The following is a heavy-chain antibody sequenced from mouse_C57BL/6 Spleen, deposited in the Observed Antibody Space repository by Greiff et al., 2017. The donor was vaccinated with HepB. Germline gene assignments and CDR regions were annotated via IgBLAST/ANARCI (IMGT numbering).Heavy chain of an antibody. CDR1: GYTFTSYW. D-gene: IGHD1-1*01. CDR2: IDPSDSYT. CDR3: ARRGATVGWYFDV. V-gene: IGHV1-50*01. Sequence: QVHVKQPGAELVKPGASVKLSCKASGYTFTSYWMQWVKQRPGQGLEWIGEIDPSDSYTNYNQKFKGKATLTVDTSSSTAYMQLSSLTSEDSAVYDCARRGATVGWYFDVWGTGTTVTVSS. J-gene: IGHJ1*03.